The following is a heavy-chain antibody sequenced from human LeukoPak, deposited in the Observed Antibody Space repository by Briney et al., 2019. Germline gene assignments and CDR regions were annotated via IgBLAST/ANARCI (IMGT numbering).Heavy chain of an antibody. J-gene: IGHJ5*02. CDR1: GFTFSPYW. D-gene: IGHD3-16*01. CDR3: ARTRTLPIAGGFDT. CDR2: ISTDGSST. V-gene: IGHV3-74*01. Sequence: GGSLRLSCAASGFTFSPYWMHWVRQGPGKGLVWVSRISTDGSSTDYADSVKGRFTISRENAKNTLYLQMNSLRAEDTAVYYCARTRTLPIAGGFDTWGQGSLVTVSS.